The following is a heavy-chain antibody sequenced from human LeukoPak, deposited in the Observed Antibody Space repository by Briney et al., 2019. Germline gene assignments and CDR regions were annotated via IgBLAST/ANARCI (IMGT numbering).Heavy chain of an antibody. J-gene: IGHJ4*02. D-gene: IGHD3-3*01. Sequence: ASVKVSCKASGYTFTGYYMHWVRQAPGQGLEWMGWMNPNSGNTGYAQKFQGRVTMTRNTSISTAYMELSSLRSEDTAVYYCARDSGFLEWLSDYWGQGTLVTVSS. CDR2: MNPNSGNT. CDR1: GYTFTGYY. V-gene: IGHV1-8*02. CDR3: ARDSGFLEWLSDY.